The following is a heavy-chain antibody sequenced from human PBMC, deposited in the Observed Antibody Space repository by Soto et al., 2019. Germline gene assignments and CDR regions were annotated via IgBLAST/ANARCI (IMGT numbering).Heavy chain of an antibody. CDR1: ELNIGNFW. V-gene: IGHV3-74*01. CDR3: ASNYAYAEGYYFYGIDV. D-gene: IGHD3-16*01. J-gene: IGHJ6*02. CDR2: VNSDGDTT. Sequence: GGSKRHSNAASELNIGNFWVHLIRQKQGKGLVWVSRVNSDGDTTYYADSVKGRFTISRDNAKNTLHLQMNSLGAEDTAVYYCASNYAYAEGYYFYGIDVWGQGTTVTVSS.